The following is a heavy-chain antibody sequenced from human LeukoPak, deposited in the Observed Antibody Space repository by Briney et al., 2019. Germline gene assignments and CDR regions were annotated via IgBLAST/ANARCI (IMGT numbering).Heavy chain of an antibody. CDR3: ARFRRYCSSTSCYTRDAFDI. V-gene: IGHV4-59*01. CDR2: IYYSGST. D-gene: IGHD2-2*02. Sequence: PSETLSLTCTVSGGSISSYYWSWIRQPPGKGLEWIGYIYYSGSTNYNPSLKSRVTISVDTSKNQFSLKLSSVTAADTAVYYCARFRRYCSSTSCYTRDAFDIWGQGTMVTVSS. J-gene: IGHJ3*02. CDR1: GGSISSYY.